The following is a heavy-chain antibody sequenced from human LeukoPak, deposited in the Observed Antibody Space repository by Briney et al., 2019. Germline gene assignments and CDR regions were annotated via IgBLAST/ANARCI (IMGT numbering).Heavy chain of an antibody. D-gene: IGHD4-17*01. V-gene: IGHV3-30*18. Sequence: GGSLTLSCALSGLTLSSSGMRSVRQPASRGRGWVALISLDGSNKYHAPSVEGPFSLSRDNSKNTLYLQMNRLRAEDTAVYYCAKDGYYNPYGDYVVYWGQGTLVTVSS. J-gene: IGHJ4*02. CDR2: ISLDGSNK. CDR1: GLTLSSSG. CDR3: AKDGYYNPYGDYVVY.